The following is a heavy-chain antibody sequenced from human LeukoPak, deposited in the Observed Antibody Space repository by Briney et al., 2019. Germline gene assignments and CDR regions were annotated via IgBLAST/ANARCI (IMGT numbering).Heavy chain of an antibody. CDR3: AQGGSPGAFDY. Sequence: GGSLRLSCAASGFTFSSYYMHWVRHAPGKGLLWVSRINGDGSSTKYADSVKSRFTISRDNAKNTLYLQMNSLRAEDTSVYYCAQGGSPGAFDYWGQGTLVTVSS. CDR1: GFTFSSYY. J-gene: IGHJ4*02. V-gene: IGHV3-74*01. D-gene: IGHD1-26*01. CDR2: INGDGSST.